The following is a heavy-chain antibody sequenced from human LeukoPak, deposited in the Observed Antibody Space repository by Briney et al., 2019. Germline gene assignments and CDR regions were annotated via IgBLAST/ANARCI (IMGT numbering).Heavy chain of an antibody. Sequence: GESLKISCQGSGNTFTTYWIGWVRQMPGKGLEWMGIIYPGDSDTRYSPSFQGQVTISADKSISTAYLQWSSLKASDTAMYYCARRPAAGAFDIWGQGTMVTVSS. CDR2: IYPGDSDT. CDR1: GNTFTTYW. D-gene: IGHD6-13*01. V-gene: IGHV5-51*01. J-gene: IGHJ3*02. CDR3: ARRPAAGAFDI.